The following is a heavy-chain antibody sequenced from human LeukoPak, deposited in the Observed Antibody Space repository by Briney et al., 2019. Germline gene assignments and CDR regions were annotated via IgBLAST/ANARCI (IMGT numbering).Heavy chain of an antibody. J-gene: IGHJ3*02. D-gene: IGHD3-16*01. CDR2: INHSGST. V-gene: IGHV4-34*01. CDR3: ARLGVWADI. Sequence: SETLSLTCAVYGGSFSGYYWSWIRQPPGKGLEWIGEINHSGSTNYNPSLKSRVTISVDTSKNQFSLKLSSVTAADTAVYYCARLGVWADIWGQGTMVTVSS. CDR1: GGSFSGYY.